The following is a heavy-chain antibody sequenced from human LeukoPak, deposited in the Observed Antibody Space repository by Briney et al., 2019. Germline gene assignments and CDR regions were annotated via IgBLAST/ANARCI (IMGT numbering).Heavy chain of an antibody. D-gene: IGHD6-19*01. V-gene: IGHV3-23*01. CDR1: GFTFSTYA. CDR3: AKDQFGIAVAGSHYYYYYMDV. J-gene: IGHJ6*03. CDR2: ISGGGGRT. Sequence: PGGSLRLSCAPSGFTFSTYAMSWVRQAPGKGLEWVSTISGGGGRTYYADSVKGRFTISRDNSKNTLYLQMNSLRAEDTAVYYCAKDQFGIAVAGSHYYYYYMDVWGKGTTVTVSS.